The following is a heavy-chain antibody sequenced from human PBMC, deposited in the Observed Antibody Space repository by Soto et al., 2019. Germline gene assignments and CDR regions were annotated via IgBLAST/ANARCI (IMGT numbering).Heavy chain of an antibody. V-gene: IGHV1-69*08. CDR3: ARDLYGDYGSGHFHHMDV. CDR2: IIPILDTV. Sequence: QVQLVQSGAEVKKPGSSVKVSCKASGGTFSSYTIGWVRQAPGQGLEWMGRIIPILDTVNYAQKFQGRVTITADKATSIAYMELSSLRSEDTAVYYCARDLYGDYGSGHFHHMDVWGKGTAVTVSS. D-gene: IGHD4-17*01. CDR1: GGTFSSYT. J-gene: IGHJ6*03.